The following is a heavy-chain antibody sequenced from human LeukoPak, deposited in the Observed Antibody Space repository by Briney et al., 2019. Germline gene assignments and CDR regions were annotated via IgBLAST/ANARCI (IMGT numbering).Heavy chain of an antibody. Sequence: GGSLRLSCAASGFTFSSYAMSWVRQAPGKGLEWVSAISGSGGSTYYADSVRGRFTISRDNSKNTLYLQMNSLRAEDTAVYYCARDRWGCSYGGDWGQGTLVTVSS. CDR3: ARDRWGCSYGGD. J-gene: IGHJ4*02. CDR2: ISGSGGST. D-gene: IGHD5-18*01. CDR1: GFTFSSYA. V-gene: IGHV3-23*01.